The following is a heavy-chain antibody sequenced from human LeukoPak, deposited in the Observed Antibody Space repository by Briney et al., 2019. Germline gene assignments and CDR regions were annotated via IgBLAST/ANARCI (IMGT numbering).Heavy chain of an antibody. J-gene: IGHJ4*02. D-gene: IGHD5-24*01. CDR3: ARGLRWLQWLPFDY. Sequence: SETLSLTCAVYGGSFSGYYWSWIRQPPGKGLEWIGEINHSGSTNYSPSLKSRVTISVDTSKNQFSLKLSSVTAADTAVYYCARGLRWLQWLPFDYWGQGTLVTVSS. CDR2: INHSGST. CDR1: GGSFSGYY. V-gene: IGHV4-34*01.